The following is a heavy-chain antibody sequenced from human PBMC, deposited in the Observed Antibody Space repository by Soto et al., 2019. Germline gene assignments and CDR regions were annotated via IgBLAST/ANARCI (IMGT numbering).Heavy chain of an antibody. CDR1: GFTFGSYA. D-gene: IGHD1-1*01. CDR2: ISYNGDDE. Sequence: AGGSLRLSCAASGFTFGSYAMHWVRQAPGKGLEWLAVISYNGDDEYYADSVKGRFTISRDNSENTLYLQMNSLRVEDTAVYYCARGSNWNYFDYWGLGTLVTVSS. CDR3: ARGSNWNYFDY. J-gene: IGHJ4*02. V-gene: IGHV3-30-3*01.